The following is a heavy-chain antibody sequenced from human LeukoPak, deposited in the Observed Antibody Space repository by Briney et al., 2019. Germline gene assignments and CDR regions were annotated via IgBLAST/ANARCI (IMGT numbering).Heavy chain of an antibody. J-gene: IGHJ4*02. D-gene: IGHD5-24*01. V-gene: IGHV4-34*01. CDR1: GGSFSGYY. Sequence: SETLSLTCAVYGGSFSGYYWSWIRQPPGKGLEWIGEINHSGSTNYNPSLKSRVTISVDTSKNQFSLKLSSVTAADTAVYYCARGWWSRDGYNYDYWGQGTLVTVSS. CDR2: INHSGST. CDR3: ARGWWSRDGYNYDY.